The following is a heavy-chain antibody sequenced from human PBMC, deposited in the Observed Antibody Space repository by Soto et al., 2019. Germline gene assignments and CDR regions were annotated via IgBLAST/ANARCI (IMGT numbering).Heavy chain of an antibody. CDR2: ISSSSSYI. CDR1: GFTFSSYS. V-gene: IGHV3-21*01. J-gene: IGHJ4*02. CDR3: ARDQPGYSYGYGLGY. Sequence: EVQLVESGGGLVKPGGSLRLSCAASGFTFSSYSMNWVRQAPGKGLEWVSSISSSSSYIYYADSVKGRFTISRDNAKNSLFLQMNGLRVEYTAVYYCARDQPGYSYGYGLGYWAQGTLVTVSS. D-gene: IGHD5-18*01.